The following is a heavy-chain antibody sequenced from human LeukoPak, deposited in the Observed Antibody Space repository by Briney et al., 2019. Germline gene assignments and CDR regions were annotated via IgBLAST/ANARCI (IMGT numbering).Heavy chain of an antibody. D-gene: IGHD5-12*01. Sequence: SGGSLRLSCAASGFDFSTYAINWVRQAPGKGLEWVSSISTMSNYIFYGDSVKGRFTISRDNAKNSVYLQMNSLRPEDTAVYYCSRDRLGGLDLWGQGTLVTVSS. J-gene: IGHJ5*02. CDR2: ISTMSNYI. CDR1: GFDFSTYA. V-gene: IGHV3-21*01. CDR3: SRDRLGGLDL.